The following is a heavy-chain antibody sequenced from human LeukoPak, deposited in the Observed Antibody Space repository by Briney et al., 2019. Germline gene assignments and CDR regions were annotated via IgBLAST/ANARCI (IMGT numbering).Heavy chain of an antibody. CDR1: GHTLTSYG. D-gene: IGHD3-22*01. V-gene: IGHV1-18*01. J-gene: IGHJ4*02. CDR3: ARDSSGHQGFDY. CDR2: ISAYNGNT. Sequence: ASVKVSCKASGHTLTSYGISWVRQAPGQGLEWMGGISAYNGNTNYAQKLQGRVTMTTDTSTSTAYMELRSLRSDDTAVYYCARDSSGHQGFDYWGQGTLVTVSS.